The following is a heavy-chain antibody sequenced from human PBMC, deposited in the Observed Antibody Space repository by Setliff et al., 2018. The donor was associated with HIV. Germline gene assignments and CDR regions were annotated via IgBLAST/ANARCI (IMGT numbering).Heavy chain of an antibody. V-gene: IGHV4-38-2*01. Sequence: PSETLSLTCAVSGYSVSSGYYWAWIRQAPGKGLQWIAQMYYTGTTDYNPSLSSRVTISQDKSRNQFSLKLTSVTATDTAIYYCARGVGIGGNWFDPWGQGIMVTVSS. CDR1: GYSVSSGYY. CDR2: MYYTGTT. CDR3: ARGVGIGGNWFDP. D-gene: IGHD2-15*01. J-gene: IGHJ5*02.